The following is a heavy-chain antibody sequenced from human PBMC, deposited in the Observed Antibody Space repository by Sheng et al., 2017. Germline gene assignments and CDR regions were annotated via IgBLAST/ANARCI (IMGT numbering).Heavy chain of an antibody. Sequence: EVQLVESGGGLVQPRGSLRLSCAASGFTFRKYAMSWVRQAPGKGLEWVSGVTASGGGTYYADSVKGRFTISRDNSKNTLYLHMNSLRAEDTAVYYCAKDFPAGYRSGQGDYYYYGLDVWDQGP. CDR2: VTASGGGT. V-gene: IGHV3-23*04. D-gene: IGHD6-19*01. CDR3: AKDFPAGYRSGQGDYYYYGLDV. J-gene: IGHJ6*02. CDR1: GFTFRKYA.